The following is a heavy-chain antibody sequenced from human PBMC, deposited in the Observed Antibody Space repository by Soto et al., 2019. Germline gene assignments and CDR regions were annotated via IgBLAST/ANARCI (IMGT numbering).Heavy chain of an antibody. CDR1: GGYISSSSYY. D-gene: IGHD2-21*02. J-gene: IGHJ6*01. V-gene: IGHV4-39*01. Sequence: LETLSLTCTVSGGYISSSSYYLTWIRQPPGKGLEWIGSIYYSGSTFYNPSLKSRVTISVDTSKRQFSLKLSSVTAADTAMYYCASAYCGGDCFKGYYGMDVWGRGTTVTVSS. CDR3: ASAYCGGDCFKGYYGMDV. CDR2: IYYSGST.